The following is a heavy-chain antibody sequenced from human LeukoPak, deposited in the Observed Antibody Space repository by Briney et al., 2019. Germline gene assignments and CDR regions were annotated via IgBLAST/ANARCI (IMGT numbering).Heavy chain of an antibody. CDR2: ICPGGTVR. Sequence: PGGSLRLSCAASGFTFSSYSMNWVRQAPGKGLEWVSRICPGGTVRNYADSVKGRFTVSRDDAKNTVYLQMNSLRAEDTAVYYCVRDFREYDHWGQGTLVTVSS. V-gene: IGHV3-74*01. CDR1: GFTFSSYS. D-gene: IGHD2/OR15-2a*01. CDR3: VRDFREYDH. J-gene: IGHJ4*01.